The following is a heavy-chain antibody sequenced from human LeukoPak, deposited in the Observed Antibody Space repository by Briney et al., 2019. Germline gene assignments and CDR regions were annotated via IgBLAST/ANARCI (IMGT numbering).Heavy chain of an antibody. J-gene: IGHJ6*03. CDR1: GYTFTSYD. CDR2: MNPNSGNT. CDR3: ARVHHLGRRLRSYYYMDV. V-gene: IGHV1-8*03. Sequence: GASVKVSCKASGYTFTSYDINWVRQATGQGLEWMGWMNPNSGNTGYAQKFQGRVTITRNTSISTAYMELSSLRSEDTAVYYCARVHHLGRRLRSYYYMDVWGKGTTVTVSS. D-gene: IGHD4-17*01.